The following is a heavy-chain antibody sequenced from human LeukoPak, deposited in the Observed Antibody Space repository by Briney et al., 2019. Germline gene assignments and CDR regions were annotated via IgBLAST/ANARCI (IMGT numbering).Heavy chain of an antibody. CDR3: ARGRLAAAPYFDY. CDR1: GGSISSYY. J-gene: IGHJ4*02. D-gene: IGHD6-13*01. CDR2: IFYSGST. V-gene: IGHV4-59*01. Sequence: SETLSLTCSVSGGSISSYYWTWIRQSPGKELEWIGYIFYSGSTNYNPSLKSRVTISIDTSKNQFSLKLSSVTAADTAVYYYARGRLAAAPYFDYWGQGTLVTVSS.